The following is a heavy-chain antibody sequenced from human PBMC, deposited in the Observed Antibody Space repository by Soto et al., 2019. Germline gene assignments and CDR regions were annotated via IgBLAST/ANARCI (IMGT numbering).Heavy chain of an antibody. CDR2: IYYSEST. V-gene: IGHV4-39*01. D-gene: IGHD6-19*01. CDR3: ARQSGWYRTYYYYGMDV. J-gene: IGHJ6*02. Sequence: SEILSLTSTVPAGSISSSSDYWGWIRQPPGKGLEWSGSIYYSESTYYNPTLQSRVTITVDTSKNQFSLKMSSVTAADTAVYYCARQSGWYRTYYYYGMDVWGQGTTVTVSS. CDR1: AGSISSSSDY.